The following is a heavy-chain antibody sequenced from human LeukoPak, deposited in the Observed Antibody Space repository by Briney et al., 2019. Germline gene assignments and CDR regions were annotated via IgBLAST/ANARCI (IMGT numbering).Heavy chain of an antibody. CDR3: AKEDLLAGAGLNGFAP. J-gene: IGHJ5*02. Sequence: PGGSLRLSCAASGFTFSSYAMSWVRQAPGKGLEWVSAISGSGGSTYYADSVKGRFTISRDNSKNTLYLQMNSLRAEDTAVYYWAKEDLLAGAGLNGFAPWGQGTRVTVSS. D-gene: IGHD6-19*01. CDR1: GFTFSSYA. V-gene: IGHV3-23*01. CDR2: ISGSGGST.